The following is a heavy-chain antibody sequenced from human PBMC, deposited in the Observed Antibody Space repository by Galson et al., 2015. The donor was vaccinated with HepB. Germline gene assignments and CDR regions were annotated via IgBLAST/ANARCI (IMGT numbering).Heavy chain of an antibody. V-gene: IGHV1-2*02. CDR3: ARGGGAPAAINFDY. D-gene: IGHD2-2*02. J-gene: IGHJ4*02. CDR2: INHNSGGT. CDR1: GYTFTGYY. Sequence: SLKVSCKASGYTFTGYYMHWVRQAPGQGLEWMGWINHNSGGTNYAQKFQGRVTMTRDTAISPAYMELSRLRSDDTAVYYCARGGGAPAAINFDYWGQGTLVTVSS.